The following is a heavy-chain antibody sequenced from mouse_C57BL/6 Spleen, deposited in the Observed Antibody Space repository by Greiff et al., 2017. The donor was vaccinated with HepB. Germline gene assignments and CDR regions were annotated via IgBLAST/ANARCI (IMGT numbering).Heavy chain of an antibody. CDR3: AREEEAFDY. V-gene: IGHV3-6*01. CDR2: ISYDGSN. Sequence: EVQLKESGPGLVKPSQSLSLTCSVTGYSITSGYYWNWIRQFPGNKLEWMGYISYDGSNNYNPSLKNRISITRDTSKNQFFLKLNSVTTEDTATYYCAREEEAFDYWGQGTTLTVSS. CDR1: GYSITSGYY. J-gene: IGHJ2*01.